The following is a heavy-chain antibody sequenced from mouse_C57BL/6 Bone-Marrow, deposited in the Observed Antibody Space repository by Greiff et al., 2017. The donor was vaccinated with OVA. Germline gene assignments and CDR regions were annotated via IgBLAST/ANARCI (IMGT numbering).Heavy chain of an antibody. CDR3: ARWYYGGAY. CDR1: GFNIKNTY. CDR2: IDPANGNT. J-gene: IGHJ3*01. Sequence: EVQLQQSVAELVRPGASVRLSCTASGFNIKNTYMPWVKQRPEQGLEWIGRIDPANGNTKYAPKFQGKATITADTSSNTAYLQLSSLTSEDTAIYYCARWYYGGAYWGQGTLVTVSA. V-gene: IGHV14-3*01. D-gene: IGHD1-1*01.